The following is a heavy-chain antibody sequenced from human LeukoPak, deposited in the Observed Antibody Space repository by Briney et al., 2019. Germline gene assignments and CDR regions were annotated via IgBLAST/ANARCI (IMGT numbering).Heavy chain of an antibody. CDR3: ARGRDFWSGWANWFDP. CDR2: MNPNSGNT. D-gene: IGHD3-3*01. V-gene: IGHV1-8*03. CDR1: GYTFTSYD. Sequence: ASVKVSCKASGYTFTSYDINWVRQATGQGLEWMGWMNPNSGNTGCAQKFQGRVTITRNTSISTAYMELSSLRSEDTAVYYCARGRDFWSGWANWFDPWGQGTLVTVSS. J-gene: IGHJ5*02.